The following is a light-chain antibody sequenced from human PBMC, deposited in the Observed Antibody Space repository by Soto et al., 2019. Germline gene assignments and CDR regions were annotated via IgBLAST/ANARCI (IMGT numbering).Light chain of an antibody. CDR1: SGHSSYI. J-gene: IGLJ3*02. CDR2: LESSGSY. V-gene: IGLV4-60*02. CDR3: ETWDSNTRV. Sequence: QLVLTQSSSASASLGSSVKLTCTLSSGHSSYIIAWHQQQPGKAPRYLMKLESSGSYNKGSGVPDRFSGSRSGADRYLTISNLQLEDEADYYCETWDSNTRVFGGGTKLTVL.